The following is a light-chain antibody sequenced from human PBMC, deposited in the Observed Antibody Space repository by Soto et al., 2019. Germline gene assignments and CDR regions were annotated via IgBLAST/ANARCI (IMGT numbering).Light chain of an antibody. J-gene: IGKJ1*01. V-gene: IGKV3-15*01. CDR1: QSVSSN. CDR3: QQYNNWPRT. Sequence: EIVMTQSPATLSVSPGERATLSCRASQSVSSNLAWYQQKPGQAPRLLIYGASTRATGIPARFSGSGSGTEFTLTISSLQXEDFAVYYCQQYNNWPRTFGQGTKVEIK. CDR2: GAS.